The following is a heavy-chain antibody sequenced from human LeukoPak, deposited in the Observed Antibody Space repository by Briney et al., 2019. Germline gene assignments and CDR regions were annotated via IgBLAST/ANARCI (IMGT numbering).Heavy chain of an antibody. V-gene: IGHV3-30*02. J-gene: IGHJ4*02. CDR1: GFTFSTYG. Sequence: GGSLRRSCATSGFTFSTYGMNWVRQAPGKGLEWVAFIRYDGSNTYYADSVKGRFTVSRDNSKNTLDLQMNSLRAEDTAVYYCAKESQLSYSGTFYIDFWGQGTLVTVSS. CDR3: AKESQLSYSGTFYIDF. CDR2: IRYDGSNT. D-gene: IGHD1-26*01.